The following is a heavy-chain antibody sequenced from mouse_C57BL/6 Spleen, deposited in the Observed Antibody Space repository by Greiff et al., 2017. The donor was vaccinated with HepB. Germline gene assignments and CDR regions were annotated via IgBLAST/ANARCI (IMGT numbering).Heavy chain of an antibody. Sequence: VKVVESGPGLVQPSQSLSITCTVSGFSLTSYGVHWVRQSPGKGLEWLGVIWRGGSTDYNAAFMSRLSITKDNSKSQVFFKMNSLQADDTAIYYCATPLLDDGYFYFWVTSTTVTVSS. CDR2: IWRGGST. CDR1: GFSLTSYG. J-gene: IGHJ1*03. D-gene: IGHD2-12*01. V-gene: IGHV2-5*01. CDR3: ATPLLDDGYFYF.